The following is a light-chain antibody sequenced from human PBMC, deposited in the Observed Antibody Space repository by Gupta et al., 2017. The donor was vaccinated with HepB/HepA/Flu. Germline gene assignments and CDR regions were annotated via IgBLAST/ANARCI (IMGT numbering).Light chain of an antibody. CDR1: QSVSSSY. J-gene: IGKJ1*01. CDR2: GAS. CDR3: QQYGSSPWT. Sequence: EIVLTQSPGTLSLSPGERATLSCRASQSVSSSYVAWYQQKPGQAPRLLIYGASSRATGIPDRFSGSGSGTDVTLTISRLEPEDFAVYYCQQYGSSPWTFGQGTQVEIK. V-gene: IGKV3-20*01.